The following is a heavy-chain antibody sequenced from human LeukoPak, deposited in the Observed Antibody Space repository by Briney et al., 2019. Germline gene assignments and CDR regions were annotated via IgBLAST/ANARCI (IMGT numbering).Heavy chain of an antibody. CDR3: AKDRTLGGYSGYDPHYFDY. Sequence: GGPLRLSCAASGFTFDDYAMHWVRQAPGKGLEWVSGISWNSGSIGYADSVKGRFTISRDNAKNSLYLQMNSLRAEDTALYYCAKDRTLGGYSGYDPHYFDYWGQGTLVTVSS. J-gene: IGHJ4*02. V-gene: IGHV3-9*01. CDR2: ISWNSGSI. D-gene: IGHD5-12*01. CDR1: GFTFDDYA.